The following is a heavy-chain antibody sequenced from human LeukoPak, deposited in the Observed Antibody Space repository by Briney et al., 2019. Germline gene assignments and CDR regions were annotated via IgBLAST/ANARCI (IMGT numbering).Heavy chain of an antibody. CDR1: GGSISSYY. CDR3: ARESLLNWFDP. V-gene: IGHV4-59*01. Sequence: SETLSLTCTVSGGSISSYYWSWIRQPPGKGLEWIGYIYYSGSTNYNPSLKGRVTISVDTSKNQFSLKLSSVTAADTAVYYCARESLLNWFDPWGQGTLVTVSS. J-gene: IGHJ5*02. CDR2: IYYSGST.